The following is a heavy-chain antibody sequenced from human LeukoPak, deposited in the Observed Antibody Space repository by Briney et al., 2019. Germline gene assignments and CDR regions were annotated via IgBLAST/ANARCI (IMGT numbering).Heavy chain of an antibody. Sequence: ASVKVSCKASGYTFTSYYMHWVRQAPGQGLEWMGTINPSGGSTSYAQKFQGRVTMTRDTSTSTVYMELSSLRSEDTAVYYCARGYCSSTSCYTYYYGMDVWGQGTTVTVSS. CDR1: GYTFTSYY. J-gene: IGHJ6*02. CDR2: INPSGGST. CDR3: ARGYCSSTSCYTYYYGMDV. D-gene: IGHD2-2*02. V-gene: IGHV1-46*01.